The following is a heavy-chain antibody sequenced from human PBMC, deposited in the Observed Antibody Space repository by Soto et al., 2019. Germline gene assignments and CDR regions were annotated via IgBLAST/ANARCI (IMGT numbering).Heavy chain of an antibody. Sequence: QVQLQESGPGLVKPSETLSLTCTVSGGSMSSYYWSWIRQPPGKGLEWVGYIYYSGSTNYNPSLKSRVTISVDTSKTQFSLKLTSVTAADTAVYYCARRYGWSFDYWGQGTLVTVSS. CDR3: ARRYGWSFDY. D-gene: IGHD6-19*01. CDR1: GGSMSSYY. V-gene: IGHV4-59*08. CDR2: IYYSGST. J-gene: IGHJ4*02.